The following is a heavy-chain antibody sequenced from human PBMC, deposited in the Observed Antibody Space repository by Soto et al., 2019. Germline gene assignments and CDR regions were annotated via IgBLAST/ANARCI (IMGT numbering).Heavy chain of an antibody. CDR3: AKSTDSSGIAEAFDI. D-gene: IGHD3-22*01. V-gene: IGHV1-24*01. CDR2: FDPEDGET. CDR1: GYTLTELS. J-gene: IGHJ3*02. Sequence: EASLKVSCKVSGYTLTELSMHWARQAPGKGLEWMGGFDPEDGETIYAQKFQGRVTMTEDTSTDTAYMELSSLRSEDTAVYYCAKSTDSSGIAEAFDIWRQGTMVTVSS.